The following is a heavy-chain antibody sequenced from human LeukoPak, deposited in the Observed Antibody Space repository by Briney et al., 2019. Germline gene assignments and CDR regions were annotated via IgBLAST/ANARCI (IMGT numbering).Heavy chain of an antibody. J-gene: IGHJ5*02. CDR1: GFTLSSYA. CDR3: AKDPASGATNWFDP. V-gene: IGHV3-23*01. D-gene: IGHD3-10*01. Sequence: GGSLRLSSAASGFTLSSYAMSWVRQAPGKGLEWVSAISGSGGSTYYADSVKGRFTISRDNSKNTLYLQMNSLRADDTAVYYCAKDPASGATNWFDPWGQGTLVTVSS. CDR2: ISGSGGST.